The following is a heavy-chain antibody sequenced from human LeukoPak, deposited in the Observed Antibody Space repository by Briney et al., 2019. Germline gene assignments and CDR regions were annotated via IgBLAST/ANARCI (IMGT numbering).Heavy chain of an antibody. CDR3: ARGTYCSSTSCTYNVRGPEPQKTGIDY. CDR1: GGSFSGYY. J-gene: IGHJ4*02. CDR2: INHSGST. Sequence: SETLSLTCAVYGGSFSGYYWSWIRQPPGKGLEWIGEINHSGSTNYNPSLKSRVTISVDTSKDQFSLKLSSVTAADTAVYYCARGTYCSSTSCTYNVRGPEPQKTGIDYWGQGTLVTVSS. D-gene: IGHD2-2*01. V-gene: IGHV4-34*01.